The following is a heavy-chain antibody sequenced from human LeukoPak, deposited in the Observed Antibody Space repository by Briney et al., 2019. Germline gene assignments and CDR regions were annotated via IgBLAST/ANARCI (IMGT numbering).Heavy chain of an antibody. CDR3: ARDQNGYDILTGYYPLNAFDI. Sequence: ASVKVSCKASGYTFTSYGISWVRQAPGQGLEWMGWINPNSGGTNYAQKFQGRVTMTRDTSISTAYMELSRLRSDDTAVYYCARDQNGYDILTGYYPLNAFDIWGQGTMVTVSS. D-gene: IGHD3-9*01. CDR1: GYTFTSYG. J-gene: IGHJ3*02. CDR2: INPNSGGT. V-gene: IGHV1-2*02.